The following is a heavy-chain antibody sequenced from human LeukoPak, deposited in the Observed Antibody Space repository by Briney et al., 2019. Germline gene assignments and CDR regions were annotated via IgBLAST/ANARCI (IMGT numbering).Heavy chain of an antibody. V-gene: IGHV4-4*02. Sequence: SETLSLTCAVSGASVSSSNWWIWVRQPPKKGLEWIGEIHHSGSTNYNPSLKSRVTMSVDTSKNQISLRLSSVTAADTAVYYCARGLYGSDSYWGQRNLVTVSS. CDR2: IHHSGST. CDR3: ARGLYGSDSY. J-gene: IGHJ4*02. CDR1: GASVSSSNW. D-gene: IGHD6-19*01.